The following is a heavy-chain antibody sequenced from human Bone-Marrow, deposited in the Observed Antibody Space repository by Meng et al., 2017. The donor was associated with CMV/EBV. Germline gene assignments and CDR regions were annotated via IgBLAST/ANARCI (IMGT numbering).Heavy chain of an antibody. D-gene: IGHD3-3*01. V-gene: IGHV3-66*02. CDR2: IYSGGST. Sequence: GESLKISCAASGFTVSSNYMSWVRQAPGKGLEWVSVIYSGGSTYYADSVKGRFTISRDNSKNTLYLQMNSLRAEDTAVYYCARDLTKWYDVWSGYTSFPADWGQGTLVTVSS. CDR1: GFTVSSNY. J-gene: IGHJ4*02. CDR3: ARDLTKWYDVWSGYTSFPAD.